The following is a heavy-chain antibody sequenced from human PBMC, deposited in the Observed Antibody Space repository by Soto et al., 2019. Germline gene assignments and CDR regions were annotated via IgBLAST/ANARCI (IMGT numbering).Heavy chain of an antibody. Sequence: ASVKVSCKASGYTFTSYYVHWVRQAPGQGLEWMGRINPGGGSTTYAQMLQGRAAMTRDTSTSTVYMELSSLRSEDTAVYYCASPYVAALSTSYAFDIWGQGTMVTVSS. J-gene: IGHJ3*02. CDR3: ASPYVAALSTSYAFDI. V-gene: IGHV1-46*04. CDR1: GYTFTSYY. CDR2: INPGGGST. D-gene: IGHD2-2*01.